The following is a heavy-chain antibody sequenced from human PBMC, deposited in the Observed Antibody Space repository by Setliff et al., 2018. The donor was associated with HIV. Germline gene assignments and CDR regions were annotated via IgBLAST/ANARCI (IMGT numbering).Heavy chain of an antibody. J-gene: IGHJ4*02. CDR2: IDWDDDK. Sequence: TLSLTCTVSGAPLSSYYLNWIRQHPGKGLELLARIDWDDDKYYSTSLNTRLTISKDTSKNQVVLTMTNMDPVDIATYYCARITNCSGGSWSCYFDYWGQGTLVTVSS. V-gene: IGHV2-70*11. D-gene: IGHD2-15*01. CDR1: GAPLSSYY. CDR3: ARITNCSGGSWSCYFDY.